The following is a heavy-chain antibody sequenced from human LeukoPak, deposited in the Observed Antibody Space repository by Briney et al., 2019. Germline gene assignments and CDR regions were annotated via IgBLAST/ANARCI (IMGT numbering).Heavy chain of an antibody. CDR1: GYTFTSYY. CDR2: INPSGGST. Sequence: ASVKVSCKASGYTFTSYYMHWVRQAPGQGLEWMGIINPSGGSTSYAQKFQGRVTMTRDTSTSTVYMELSSLRSEDTAVCYCARARVRGVIDYWGQGTLVTVSS. V-gene: IGHV1-46*01. CDR3: ARARVRGVIDY. J-gene: IGHJ4*02. D-gene: IGHD3-10*01.